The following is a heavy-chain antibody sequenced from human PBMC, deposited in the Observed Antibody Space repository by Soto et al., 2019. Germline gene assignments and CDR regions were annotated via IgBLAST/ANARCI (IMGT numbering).Heavy chain of an antibody. CDR2: ISSSGSTA. V-gene: IGHV3-48*03. Sequence: SGGSLRLSCAASGFTFSRFELHWVRQAPGKGLEWISYISSSGSTAYYAASVEGRFTISRDNANNSVHLQMDSLRAEDTALYYCTRAAWFPYLSFYWGQGALVTVSS. J-gene: IGHJ4*02. CDR3: TRAAWFPYLSFY. D-gene: IGHD3-10*01. CDR1: GFTFSRFE.